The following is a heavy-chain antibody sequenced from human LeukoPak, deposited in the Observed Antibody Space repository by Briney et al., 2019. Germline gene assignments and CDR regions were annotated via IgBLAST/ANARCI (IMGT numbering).Heavy chain of an antibody. CDR2: ISAYNGDT. Sequence: ASVKVSCKASGYTFSSYGISWVRQAPGQGLEYLGWISAYNGDTNYGQKLQGRVTMTTDTSTSTAYVELRSLRSDDTAVYYCARDEGYFDPHGFDIWGQGTMVTVSS. D-gene: IGHD3-9*01. CDR3: ARDEGYFDPHGFDI. J-gene: IGHJ3*02. V-gene: IGHV1-18*01. CDR1: GYTFSSYG.